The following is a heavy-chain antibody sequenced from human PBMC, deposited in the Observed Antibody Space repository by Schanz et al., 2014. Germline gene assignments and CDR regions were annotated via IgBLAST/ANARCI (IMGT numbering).Heavy chain of an antibody. J-gene: IGHJ4*02. D-gene: IGHD6-19*01. CDR3: GRDYSGGALDY. V-gene: IGHV3-30*04. CDR2: ISHDGSIQ. Sequence: QVQLVESGGGVVQPGRSLRLSCAASGFTFSNFAMHWVRQAPGKGLEWVTIISHDGSIQYGADSVKGRFTLSRDNFKNTMDLQMNSLRPEDTAVYYCGRDYSGGALDYWGQGTLVTVSS. CDR1: GFTFSNFA.